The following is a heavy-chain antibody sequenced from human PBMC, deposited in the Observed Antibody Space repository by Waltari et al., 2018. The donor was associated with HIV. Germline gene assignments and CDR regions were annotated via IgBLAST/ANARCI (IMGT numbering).Heavy chain of an antibody. CDR2: IRYDGNNK. CDR1: GFTFSSFA. Sequence: QVQLVESGGGVVQPGGSLSLSCAASGFTFSSFAMHWVRQAPGKGLEWVARIRYDGNNKYHGDSVRGRFTISRDNSKNTLYLQMDLLRTEDTAIYYCAKDKRTFGDLYWFFDLWGRGTLVTVSS. CDR3: AKDKRTFGDLYWFFDL. D-gene: IGHD4-17*01. V-gene: IGHV3-30*02. J-gene: IGHJ2*01.